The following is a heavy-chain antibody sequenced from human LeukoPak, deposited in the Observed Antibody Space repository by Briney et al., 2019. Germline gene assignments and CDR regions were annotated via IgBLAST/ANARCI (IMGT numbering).Heavy chain of an antibody. CDR2: ISSSGSTI. D-gene: IGHD3-9*01. CDR1: GFTFSSYE. V-gene: IGHV3-48*03. J-gene: IGHJ6*02. Sequence: GGSLRLSCAASGFTFSSYEMNWVRQAPGKGLEWVSYISSSGSTIYYADSVKGRFTISRDNSKNTLYLQMNSLRAEDTAVYYCARYDKNFPYYYYGMDVWGQGTTVTVSS. CDR3: ARYDKNFPYYYYGMDV.